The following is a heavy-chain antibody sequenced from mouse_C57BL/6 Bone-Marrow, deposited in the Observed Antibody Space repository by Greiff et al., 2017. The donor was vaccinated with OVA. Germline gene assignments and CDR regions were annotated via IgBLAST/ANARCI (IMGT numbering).Heavy chain of an antibody. D-gene: IGHD2-2*01. Sequence: VQLQQPGAELVRPGSSVKLSCKASGYTFTSYWMHWVKQRPIQGLEWIGNIDPSDSDTHYNQKFKDKATLTVDKSSSTAYMQLSSLTSEDSAVYYCARSGYDVYYFDYWGQGTTLTVAS. J-gene: IGHJ2*01. CDR2: IDPSDSDT. V-gene: IGHV1-52*01. CDR3: ARSGYDVYYFDY. CDR1: GYTFTSYW.